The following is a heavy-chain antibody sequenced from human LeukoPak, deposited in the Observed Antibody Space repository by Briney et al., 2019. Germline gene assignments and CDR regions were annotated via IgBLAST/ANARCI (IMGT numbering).Heavy chain of an antibody. V-gene: IGHV4-39*01. J-gene: IGHJ4*02. D-gene: IGHD2-21*02. Sequence: SETLSLTCTVSGGSISSNSHYWAWTRQPPGKGLEWIGSMFYSGTTYYQSSLKSRVTISVDTSKNQFSLKLSSVTAADTAVYYCARHVCGGDCYTFVYWGQGILVTVSS. CDR1: GGSISSNSHY. CDR3: ARHVCGGDCYTFVY. CDR2: MFYSGTT.